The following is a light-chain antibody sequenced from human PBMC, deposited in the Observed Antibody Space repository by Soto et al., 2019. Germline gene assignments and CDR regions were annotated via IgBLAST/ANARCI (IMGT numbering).Light chain of an antibody. J-gene: IGKJ5*01. CDR3: QQRNTWPPIT. Sequence: EIVLTQAPATLSLSPGERATLSCRASQSIGLAIAWYQHKPGQAPRLLIFDASQRATGIPARFRGSGSGTDFTLTISSLEPEDFALYYCQQRNTWPPITFGQGTRLETK. V-gene: IGKV3-11*01. CDR2: DAS. CDR1: QSIGLA.